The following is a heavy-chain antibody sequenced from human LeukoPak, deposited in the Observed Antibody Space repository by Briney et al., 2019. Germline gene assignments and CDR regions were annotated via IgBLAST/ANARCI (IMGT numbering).Heavy chain of an antibody. J-gene: IGHJ3*02. CDR2: ISGSGDKT. D-gene: IGHD2-15*01. V-gene: IGHV3-23*01. Sequence: PGGSLRLSCAASGFTFSSYAMSWVRQPPGKGLEWVSGISGSGDKTYYADSVKGRFTISRDNAKNSLYLQMNSLRAEDTAVYYCARDCGGGSCYGPYDAFDIWGQGTMVTVSS. CDR1: GFTFSSYA. CDR3: ARDCGGGSCYGPYDAFDI.